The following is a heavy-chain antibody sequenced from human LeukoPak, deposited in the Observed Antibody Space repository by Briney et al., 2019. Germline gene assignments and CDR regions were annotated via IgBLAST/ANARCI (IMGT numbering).Heavy chain of an antibody. Sequence: GASVKVSCKASGYTFTSYGISWVRQAPGQGLEWMGWISLYNDNTKYAQKLQGRVTMTTDTSTDTAYMELRSLRSDDTAVYYCARDEDHNPLVHWGQGTLVTVSS. CDR3: ARDEDHNPLVH. CDR1: GYTFTSYG. J-gene: IGHJ4*02. V-gene: IGHV1-18*01. CDR2: ISLYNDNT.